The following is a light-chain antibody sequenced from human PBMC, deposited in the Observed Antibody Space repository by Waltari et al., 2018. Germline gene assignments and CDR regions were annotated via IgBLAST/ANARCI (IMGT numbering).Light chain of an antibody. CDR3: SSYPTTGTVL. V-gene: IGLV2-14*01. CDR2: EVN. Sequence: SALTLPASVSGSPGQAIIILCPGTSRDIGDYNYVSWYQQHPGKAPKLMIYEVNNGPSGVSRRFSASKSRSMVSSAISGLQPEDESDYSFSSYPTTGTVLFDGRTNLTV. CDR1: SRDIGDYNY. J-gene: IGLJ2*01.